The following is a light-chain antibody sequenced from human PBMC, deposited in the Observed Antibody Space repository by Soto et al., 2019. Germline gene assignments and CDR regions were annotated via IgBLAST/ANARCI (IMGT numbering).Light chain of an antibody. CDR2: DVS. J-gene: IGLJ1*01. V-gene: IGLV2-14*01. Sequence: QSALTQPASVSGSPGQSITISCMGTSSDVGGNKYVSWYQQNPGKAPKLMICDVSNRPSGVSNRFSGSKSGNTASLTISGLQAEDEADYYCSAFTGSTYVFGTGTKVTVL. CDR1: SSDVGGNKY. CDR3: SAFTGSTYV.